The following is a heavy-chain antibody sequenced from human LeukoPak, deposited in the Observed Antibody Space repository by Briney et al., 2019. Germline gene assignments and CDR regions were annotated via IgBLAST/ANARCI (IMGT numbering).Heavy chain of an antibody. Sequence: SETLSLTCTGSGDSISGYYWSWIRQPPGKGLEWIGYIYYSGNTNYNPSLKSRVTISVDTSKNQFSLKLSFVTAADTAVYFCARAAATTRNGFGYWGQGTLASVSS. V-gene: IGHV4-59*08. CDR3: ARAAATTRNGFGY. CDR1: GDSISGYY. J-gene: IGHJ4*02. D-gene: IGHD1-26*01. CDR2: IYYSGNT.